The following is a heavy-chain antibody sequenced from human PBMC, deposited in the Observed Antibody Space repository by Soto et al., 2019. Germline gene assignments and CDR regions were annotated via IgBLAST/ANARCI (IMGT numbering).Heavy chain of an antibody. Sequence: EVQLVESGGGLVKPGGSLRLSCAASGFTFSSYSMNWVRQAPGKGLEWVSSISSSSSYIYYADSVKGRFTITRDNAKNSLYLQMNSLRAEDTAVYYCARDHCSSTSCYAGPYWYFDLWGRGTLVTVSS. CDR3: ARDHCSSTSCYAGPYWYFDL. CDR2: ISSSSSYI. J-gene: IGHJ2*01. CDR1: GFTFSSYS. V-gene: IGHV3-21*01. D-gene: IGHD2-2*01.